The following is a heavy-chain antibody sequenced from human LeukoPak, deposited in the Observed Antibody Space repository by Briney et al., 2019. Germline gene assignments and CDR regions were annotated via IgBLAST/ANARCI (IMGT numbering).Heavy chain of an antibody. V-gene: IGHV3-9*01. J-gene: IGHJ2*01. Sequence: GRSLRLSCAVSGFNFDHYAMHWVRHATGRGLEWVSGINWKTGNGIYADSVKGRFTISRDNAKNSLYLQMSSLRAEDTALYYCTRRAARWQFDLWGRGTLLTVSS. CDR1: GFNFDHYA. D-gene: IGHD5-24*01. CDR3: TRRAARWQFDL. CDR2: INWKTGNG.